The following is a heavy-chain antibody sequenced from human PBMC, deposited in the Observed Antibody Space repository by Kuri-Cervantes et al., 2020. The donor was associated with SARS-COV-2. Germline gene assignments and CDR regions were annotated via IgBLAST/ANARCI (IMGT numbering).Heavy chain of an antibody. V-gene: IGHV3-30*18. Sequence: GGSLRLSCAASGFTFSSYGMHWVRQAPGKGLEWVAVISYDGSNKYYADSVKGRFTISRDNSKNTLYLQMNSLRAEDTAVYYCAKPFHDYSDYGGAFDIWGQGTVVTVSS. D-gene: IGHD4-11*01. CDR2: ISYDGSNK. CDR1: GFTFSSYG. CDR3: AKPFHDYSDYGGAFDI. J-gene: IGHJ3*02.